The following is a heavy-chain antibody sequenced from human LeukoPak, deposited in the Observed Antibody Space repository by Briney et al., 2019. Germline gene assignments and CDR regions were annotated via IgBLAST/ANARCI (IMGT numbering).Heavy chain of an antibody. Sequence: SVKVSCKASGYTFTGYYMHWVRQAPGQGLEWMGRMIPILGIANYAQKFQGRVTITADKSTSTAYMELSSLRSEDTAVYYCARAHRDDSSGYYYGHWGQGTLVTVSS. V-gene: IGHV1-69*04. CDR2: MIPILGIA. J-gene: IGHJ4*02. D-gene: IGHD3-22*01. CDR1: GYTFTGYY. CDR3: ARAHRDDSSGYYYGH.